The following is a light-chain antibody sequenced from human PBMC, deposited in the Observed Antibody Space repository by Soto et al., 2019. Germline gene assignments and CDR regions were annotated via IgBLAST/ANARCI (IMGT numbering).Light chain of an antibody. V-gene: IGKV3-15*01. J-gene: IGKJ1*01. CDR1: QSVSSN. Sequence: EIVMTQSPATLSVSPGERATLSCRASQSVSSNLAWYQQKPGQAPRLLIYGASTRATGIPARFSGSGSGTGFTLTISSLQSEDFAAYYCQQYNNWPRTFGQGTKVDI. CDR2: GAS. CDR3: QQYNNWPRT.